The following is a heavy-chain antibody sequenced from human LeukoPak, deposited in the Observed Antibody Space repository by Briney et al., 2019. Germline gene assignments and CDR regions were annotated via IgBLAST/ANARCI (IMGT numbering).Heavy chain of an antibody. CDR3: ARAPYYYDSSGHGMDV. Sequence: GGSLRLSCAASGFTFSSYSMSWVRQAPGKGLEWVSYISSSSSTIYYADSVKGRFTISRDNAKNSLYLQMNSLRAEDTAVYYCARAPYYYDSSGHGMDVWGQGTTVTVSS. CDR2: ISSSSSTI. J-gene: IGHJ6*02. V-gene: IGHV3-48*04. D-gene: IGHD3-22*01. CDR1: GFTFSSYS.